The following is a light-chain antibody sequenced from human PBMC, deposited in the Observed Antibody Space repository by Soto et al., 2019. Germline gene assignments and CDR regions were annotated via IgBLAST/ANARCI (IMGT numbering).Light chain of an antibody. J-gene: IGLJ3*02. V-gene: IGLV2-8*01. CDR2: EVS. CDR3: SSYAGSNNLV. Sequence: QSALTQPPSASGSPGQSVTISCTGTSSDVGGYNYVSWYQQHPGKAPKLMIYEVSKRPSGVPDRFSGSTSGNTASLTVSGLQAEDDADYYCSSYAGSNNLVFGGGTKLTVL. CDR1: SSDVGGYNY.